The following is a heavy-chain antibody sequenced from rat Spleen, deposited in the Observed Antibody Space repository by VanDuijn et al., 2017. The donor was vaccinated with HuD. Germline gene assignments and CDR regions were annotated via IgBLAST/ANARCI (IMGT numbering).Heavy chain of an antibody. CDR1: GYSIISSY. D-gene: IGHD1-10*01. CDR2: ISYSGST. V-gene: IGHV3-1*01. J-gene: IGHJ2*01. Sequence: VQLQESGPGLVKPPQSLTLTCSVTGYSIISSYRWSWIRQVPGNKMDWMGYISYSGSTSYNPTLKSRIPITRDTSKNQFFLQLNSVTTEDTATYYCARRRGQVYNNYFDYWGQGVMVTVSS. CDR3: ARRRGQVYNNYFDY.